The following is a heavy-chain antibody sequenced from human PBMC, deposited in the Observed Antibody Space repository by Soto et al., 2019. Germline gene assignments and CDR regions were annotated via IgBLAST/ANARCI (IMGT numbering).Heavy chain of an antibody. CDR3: ARDRDFWSGYNAYYYGMDV. CDR2: ISYDGSNK. Sequence: QVQLVESGGGVVQPGRSLRLSCAASGFTFSSYAMHWVRQAPGKGLEWVAVISYDGSNKYYADSVKGRFTISRDNSKNTLYLQMSSLRAEDTAVYYCARDRDFWSGYNAYYYGMDVWGQGTTVTVSS. J-gene: IGHJ6*02. V-gene: IGHV3-30-3*01. CDR1: GFTFSSYA. D-gene: IGHD3-3*01.